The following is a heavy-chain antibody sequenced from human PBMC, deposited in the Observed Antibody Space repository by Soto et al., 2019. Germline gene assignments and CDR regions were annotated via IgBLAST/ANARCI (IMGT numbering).Heavy chain of an antibody. CDR2: ISATGGGT. J-gene: IGHJ4*02. CDR3: AKDRRAGGNSAFYFDF. Sequence: GGSLRLSCAASGFKFSNYAMSWVREAPGKGLEWVSLISATGGGTYYADSVKGRFTISRDNSHNTLYLQVHSLTAEDTAVYYCAKDRRAGGNSAFYFDFWGQGAQVTVSS. CDR1: GFKFSNYA. V-gene: IGHV3-23*01. D-gene: IGHD3-16*01.